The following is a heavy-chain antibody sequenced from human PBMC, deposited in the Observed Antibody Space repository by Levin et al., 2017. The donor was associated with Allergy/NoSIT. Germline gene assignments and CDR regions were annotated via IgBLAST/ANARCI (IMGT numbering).Heavy chain of an antibody. D-gene: IGHD5-18*01. Sequence: QRGESLKISCAASGFTFSSYSMNWVRQAPGKGLEWVSYISSSSSTIYYADSVKGRFTISRDNAKNSLYLQMNSLRAEDTAVYYCARGLRIGAFDIWGQGTMVTVSS. V-gene: IGHV3-48*01. CDR2: ISSSSSTI. CDR1: GFTFSSYS. CDR3: ARGLRIGAFDI. J-gene: IGHJ3*02.